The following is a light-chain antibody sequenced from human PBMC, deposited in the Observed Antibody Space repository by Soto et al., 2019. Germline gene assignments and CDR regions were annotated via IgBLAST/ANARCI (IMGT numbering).Light chain of an antibody. V-gene: IGKV3-20*01. CDR2: GTS. CDR1: QSVNSN. J-gene: IGKJ1*01. Sequence: TQCPSTLCVSPGERGTLSSRASQSVNSNLAWYQQKPGQAPRLLIYGTSTRATGVPDRFSGSGSGTDFTLTISRVEPEDFAVYYCQQYGSSPPWTFGQGTKVNIK. CDR3: QQYGSSPPWT.